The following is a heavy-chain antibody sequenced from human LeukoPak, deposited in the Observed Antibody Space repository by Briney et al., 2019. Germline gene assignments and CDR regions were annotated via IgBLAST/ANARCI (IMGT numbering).Heavy chain of an antibody. CDR2: ISSSSDYI. CDR3: AREDHSNYNY. J-gene: IGHJ4*02. Sequence: PGGSLRLSCAASGFTFSSYWMHWVRQAPGKGLEWVSSISSSSDYIYYADSLKGRFTISRDNAKNSLYLQMNSLRAEDTAVYYCAREDHSNYNYWGQGTLVTVSS. V-gene: IGHV3-21*01. CDR1: GFTFSSYW. D-gene: IGHD4-11*01.